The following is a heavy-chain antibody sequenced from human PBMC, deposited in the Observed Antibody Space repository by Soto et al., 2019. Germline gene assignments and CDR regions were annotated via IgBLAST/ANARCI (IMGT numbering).Heavy chain of an antibody. CDR3: ARLRIATNNYKWFDP. CDR1: GAALNSGNYY. CDR2: IYVTGAV. Sequence: SETLSLTCSVSGAALNSGNYYWSWIRQVPGKGLEWIGHIYVTGAVDYNPSLRDRITISQETSERQFSLNLRLVTAADTAVYYCARLRIATNNYKWFDPWGQGTLVTVSS. D-gene: IGHD2-21*01. J-gene: IGHJ5*02. V-gene: IGHV4-31*03.